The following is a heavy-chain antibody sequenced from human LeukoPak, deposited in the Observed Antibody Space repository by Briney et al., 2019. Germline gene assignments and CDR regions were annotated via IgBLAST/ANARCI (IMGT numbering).Heavy chain of an antibody. D-gene: IGHD6-19*01. Sequence: PSETLSLTCTVSGGSISNYYWSWIRQPAGEGLEWIGRIYSSGDTNYNPSLKSRVTISVDTSKNQFSLKLSSVTAADTAVYYCARARDSGWYLFGYFDLWGRGTLVTVSS. CDR3: ARARDSGWYLFGYFDL. V-gene: IGHV4-4*07. CDR1: GGSISNYY. J-gene: IGHJ2*01. CDR2: IYSSGDT.